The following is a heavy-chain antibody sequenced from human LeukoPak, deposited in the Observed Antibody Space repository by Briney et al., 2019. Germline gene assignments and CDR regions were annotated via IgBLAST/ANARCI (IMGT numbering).Heavy chain of an antibody. J-gene: IGHJ6*02. CDR2: IYYSGST. D-gene: IGHD3-22*01. Sequence: SETLSLTCTVSGGSISSYYWSWIRQPPGMGLEWIGYIYYSGSTNYNPSLKSRVTISVDTSKNQFSLKLSSVTAADTAVYYCARGDSSGYTYYYYGMDVWGQGTTVTVSS. CDR3: ARGDSSGYTYYYYGMDV. CDR1: GGSISSYY. V-gene: IGHV4-59*01.